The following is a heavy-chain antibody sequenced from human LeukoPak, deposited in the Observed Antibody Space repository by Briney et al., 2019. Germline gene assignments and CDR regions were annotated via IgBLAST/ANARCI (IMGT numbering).Heavy chain of an antibody. CDR2: ISSNGQRT. Sequence: PGGALRLSCAASGFTFSTHAMHWVRQAPGKGLEYVSAISSNGQRTYYADSVKGRFTISRDNSENTEYLQMGSLRAEDMAVYYCARGRWVDIVTHGFDYWGQGSLVTVSA. D-gene: IGHD3-9*01. J-gene: IGHJ4*02. CDR3: ARGRWVDIVTHGFDY. V-gene: IGHV3-64*02. CDR1: GFTFSTHA.